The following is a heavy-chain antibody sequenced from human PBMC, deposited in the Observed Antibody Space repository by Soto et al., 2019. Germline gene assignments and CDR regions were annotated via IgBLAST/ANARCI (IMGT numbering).Heavy chain of an antibody. V-gene: IGHV3-23*01. CDR2: ISGSGGST. CDR3: AKGGDSSSWYKGYYYYMDV. CDR1: GFTSSSYA. Sequence: TGGSLRLSCAASGFTSSSYAMSWVRQAPGKGLEWVSAISGSGGSTYYADSVKGRFTISRDNSKNTLYLQMNSLRAEDTAVYYCAKGGDSSSWYKGYYYYMDVWGKGTTVTVSS. D-gene: IGHD6-13*01. J-gene: IGHJ6*03.